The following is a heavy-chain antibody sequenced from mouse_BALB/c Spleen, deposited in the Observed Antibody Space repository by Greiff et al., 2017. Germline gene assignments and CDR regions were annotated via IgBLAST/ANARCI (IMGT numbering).Heavy chain of an antibody. J-gene: IGHJ4*01. Sequence: VKLQESGAELMKPGASVKISCKATGYTFSSYWIEWVKQRPGHGLEWIGEILPGSGSTNYNEKFKGKATFTADTSSNTAYMQLSSLTSEDSAVYYCARQDYGLRRRHAMDYWGQGTSVTVSS. CDR2: ILPGSGST. CDR3: ARQDYGLRRRHAMDY. V-gene: IGHV1-9*01. CDR1: GYTFSSYW. D-gene: IGHD2-4*01.